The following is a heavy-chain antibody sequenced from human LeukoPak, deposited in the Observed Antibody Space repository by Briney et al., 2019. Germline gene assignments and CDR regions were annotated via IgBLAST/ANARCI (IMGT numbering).Heavy chain of an antibody. CDR2: IIPIFGTA. Sequence: GSSVKVSCKASGGTFSSYAISWVRQAPGQGLEWMGGIIPIFGTANYAQKFLGRVTITADESTSTAYMELSSLRSEDTAVYYCARTESSGYYYEPKNGMDVWGQGTTVTVSS. J-gene: IGHJ6*02. CDR1: GGTFSSYA. CDR3: ARTESSGYYYEPKNGMDV. V-gene: IGHV1-69*01. D-gene: IGHD3-22*01.